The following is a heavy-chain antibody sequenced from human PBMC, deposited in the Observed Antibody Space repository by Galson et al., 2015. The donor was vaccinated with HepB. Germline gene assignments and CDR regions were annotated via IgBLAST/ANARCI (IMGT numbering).Heavy chain of an antibody. CDR1: GYSITSGYY. CDR2: IYHSGRA. J-gene: IGHJ4*02. V-gene: IGHV4-38-2*02. CDR3: ARGSVVVPAAILGGRLSQPYFDY. D-gene: IGHD2-2*01. Sequence: ETLSLTCTVSGYSITSGYYWVWIRQPPGKGLEWIGSIYHSGRAYYNPSLKSRVTMSVDKSKNQFSLELSSVTAADTAVYYCARGSVVVPAAILGGRLSQPYFDYWGQGTLVTVSS.